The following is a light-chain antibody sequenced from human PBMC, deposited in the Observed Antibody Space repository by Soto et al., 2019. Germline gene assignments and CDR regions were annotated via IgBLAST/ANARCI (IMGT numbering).Light chain of an antibody. CDR2: DAS. Sequence: EIVLTQSPGTLSLSPGERATLSCRASQSVSSSYLAWYQQKPGQAPRLLIYDASRATGIPDRFSASGSGTDFTLTITRLEPDGFAVYSCQHYGTSALFGPGTKVEI. V-gene: IGKV3-20*01. CDR3: QHYGTSAL. J-gene: IGKJ3*01. CDR1: QSVSSSY.